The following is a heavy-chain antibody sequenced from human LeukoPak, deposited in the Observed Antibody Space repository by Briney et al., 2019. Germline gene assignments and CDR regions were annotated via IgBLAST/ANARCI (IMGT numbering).Heavy chain of an antibody. D-gene: IGHD3-10*01. V-gene: IGHV3-30*04. CDR2: VSQDGNTK. J-gene: IGHJ3*02. CDR1: GFTFSTYA. CDR3: ARGIQPPKYYGSGSDTFDI. Sequence: GGSLRLSCVASGFTFSTYAIHWVRQAPGKGLEWVAVVSQDGNTKYYADSVKGRFTISRDNSKNTLYLQMNSLRAEDTSVYYCARGIQPPKYYGSGSDTFDIWGQGTMVTVSS.